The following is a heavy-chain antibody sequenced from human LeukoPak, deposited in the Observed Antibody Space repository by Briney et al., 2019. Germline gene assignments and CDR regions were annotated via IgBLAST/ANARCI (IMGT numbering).Heavy chain of an antibody. Sequence: ASVKVSCKASGYTFTSYYMHWVRQAPGQGLEWMGIINPSGGSTSYAQKFQGRVTITRNTSISTAYMELSSLRSEDTAVYYCARAGGGQYCSSTSCQGAFDIWGQGTMVTVSS. D-gene: IGHD2-2*01. V-gene: IGHV1-46*01. J-gene: IGHJ3*02. CDR3: ARAGGGQYCSSTSCQGAFDI. CDR1: GYTFTSYY. CDR2: INPSGGST.